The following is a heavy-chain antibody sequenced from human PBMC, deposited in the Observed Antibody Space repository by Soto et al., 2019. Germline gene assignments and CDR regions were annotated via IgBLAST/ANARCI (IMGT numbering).Heavy chain of an antibody. V-gene: IGHV3-20*04. J-gene: IGHJ5*02. CDR3: ARECIAAAVLSNWFDP. CDR1: GFTFDDYG. Sequence: GGSLRLSCAASGFTFDDYGMSWVRQAPGKGLEWVSGINWNGGSTGYADSVKGRFTISRDNAKNSLYLQMNSLRAEDTALYYCARECIAAAVLSNWFDPWGQGTLVTVSS. D-gene: IGHD6-13*01. CDR2: INWNGGST.